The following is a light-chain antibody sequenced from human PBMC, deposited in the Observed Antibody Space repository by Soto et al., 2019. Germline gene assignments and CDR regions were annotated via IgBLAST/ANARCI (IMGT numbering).Light chain of an antibody. CDR1: SSNIGTYS. V-gene: IGLV1-44*01. Sequence: QSVLTQPPSASGTPGQRVTISCSGSSSNIGTYSVSWYQHFPGTAPRLLIYSDNQRPAGVPDRFSAYKSGASASLAISGLQSEDEAEFYCAAWDDSLNGCVFGTGTKLTVL. J-gene: IGLJ1*01. CDR3: AAWDDSLNGCV. CDR2: SDN.